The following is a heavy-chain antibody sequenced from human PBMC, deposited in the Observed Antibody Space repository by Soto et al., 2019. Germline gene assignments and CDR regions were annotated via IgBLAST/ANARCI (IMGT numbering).Heavy chain of an antibody. CDR1: GFSLSTGGVG. CDR2: IYWDDVK. Sequence: QITLKESGPTLVKLTQTLTLTCTLSGFSLSTGGVGVGWIRQSPGKALEWLAVIYWDDVKHYSPSLERRLTITKDTSESEVVLTMTNMDTVDTATYYCARKGSGDYALDYWGKGIVVTVSS. CDR3: ARKGSGDYALDY. V-gene: IGHV2-5*02. D-gene: IGHD4-17*01. J-gene: IGHJ4*02.